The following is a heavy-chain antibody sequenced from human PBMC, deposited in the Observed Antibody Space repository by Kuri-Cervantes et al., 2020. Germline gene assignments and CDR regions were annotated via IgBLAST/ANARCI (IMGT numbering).Heavy chain of an antibody. J-gene: IGHJ4*02. D-gene: IGHD2-8*01. CDR2: ITWNSDST. Sequence: GGSLRLSCTASGFTFYNYGMSWVRQVPGMGLEWVSGITWNSDSTTYVDSVKGRFTISRDNAKNSLYLQMNSLRAEDTAVYYCARARGYCTNGVCSPFDYWGQGTLVTVSS. CDR3: ARARGYCTNGVCSPFDY. CDR1: GFTFYNYG. V-gene: IGHV3-20*04.